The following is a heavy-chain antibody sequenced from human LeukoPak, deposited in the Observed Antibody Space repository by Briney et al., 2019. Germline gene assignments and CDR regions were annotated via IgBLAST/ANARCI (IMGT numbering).Heavy chain of an antibody. CDR2: INPNSGGT. J-gene: IGHJ4*02. D-gene: IGHD6-13*01. V-gene: IGHV1-2*02. CDR1: GYTFTCYY. Sequence: ASVKVSCKASGYTFTCYYIHWVRQAPGQGLEWMGWINPNSGGTNYAQTFQGRVTMTRDTPISTAYMELSRLRSDDTAVYYCARVRSPRAAAGTSTLDYWGQGTLVTVSS. CDR3: ARVRSPRAAAGTSTLDY.